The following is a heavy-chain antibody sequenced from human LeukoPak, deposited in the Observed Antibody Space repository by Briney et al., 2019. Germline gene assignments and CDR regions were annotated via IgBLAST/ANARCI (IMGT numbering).Heavy chain of an antibody. D-gene: IGHD4-23*01. CDR3: ARREPHGDYGGKIRYYYYMDV. CDR2: INHSGNT. V-gene: IGHV4-34*01. J-gene: IGHJ6*03. Sequence: SETLSLTCAVYGGSFSGYYWSWIRQPPGKGLEWIGEINHSGNTNSNPSLKSRVTMSVDTSKNQFSLKLSSLTAADTAMYYCARREPHGDYGGKIRYYYYMDVWGKGTTITISS. CDR1: GGSFSGYY.